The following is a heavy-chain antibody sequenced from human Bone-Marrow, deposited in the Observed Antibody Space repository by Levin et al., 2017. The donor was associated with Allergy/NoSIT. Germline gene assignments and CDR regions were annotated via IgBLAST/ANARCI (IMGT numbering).Heavy chain of an antibody. CDR1: GFTFTTYG. CDR2: VSAYSGNT. Sequence: ASVKVSCKASGFTFTTYGLTWVRQAPGRGLEWMGWVSAYSGNTNYALNLQDRVTMTTDTATNTAYMELSSLRSDYTAIYYCARGHFPYYYYGMDVWGQGTTVVVSS. V-gene: IGHV1-18*01. CDR3: ARGHFPYYYYGMDV. J-gene: IGHJ6*02.